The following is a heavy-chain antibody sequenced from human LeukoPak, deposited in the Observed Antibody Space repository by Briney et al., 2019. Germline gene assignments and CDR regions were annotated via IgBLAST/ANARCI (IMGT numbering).Heavy chain of an antibody. D-gene: IGHD6-13*01. V-gene: IGHV3-7*03. CDR3: AREGLKSRSYSY. CDR2: INQDGTEK. CDR1: GFTFSSYW. Sequence: QSGGSLRLSCAASGFTFSSYWMSWVRQAPGEGLEWVAKINQDGTEKYYVDSVKGRFTISRDNAKNSLYLQVNSLRAEDTAVYYCAREGLKSRSYSYWGQGTLVTVSS. J-gene: IGHJ4*02.